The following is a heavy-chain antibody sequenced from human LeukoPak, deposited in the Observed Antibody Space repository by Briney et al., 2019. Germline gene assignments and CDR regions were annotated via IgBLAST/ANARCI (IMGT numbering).Heavy chain of an antibody. CDR3: AREGLRSIAARRGTRDYMDV. D-gene: IGHD6-6*01. CDR1: GYTFIAYY. CDR2: INPNSGGT. V-gene: IGHV1-2*02. Sequence: GASVKVSCKASGYTFIAYYMHWVRQAPGQGLEWMGWINPNSGGTNYAQKFQGRVTMTTDTSTSTVYMEVRSLRSDDTAVYYCAREGLRSIAARRGTRDYMDVWGKGTTVIVSS. J-gene: IGHJ6*03.